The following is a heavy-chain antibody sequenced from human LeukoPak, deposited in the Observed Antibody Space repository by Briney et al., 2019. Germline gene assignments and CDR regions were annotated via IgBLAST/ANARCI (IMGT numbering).Heavy chain of an antibody. J-gene: IGHJ4*02. CDR2: IIPIFGTA. CDR1: GGTFSSYA. V-gene: IGHV1-69*01. D-gene: IGHD3-16*02. CDR3: ARGRSRLGELSLYGFRY. Sequence: SVKVSCKASGGTFSSYAISWVRQAPGQGLEWMGGIIPIFGTANYAQKIQGRGTITADESTSTAYMELSSLRSEDTAVYYRARGRSRLGELSLYGFRYWGQGTLVTVSS.